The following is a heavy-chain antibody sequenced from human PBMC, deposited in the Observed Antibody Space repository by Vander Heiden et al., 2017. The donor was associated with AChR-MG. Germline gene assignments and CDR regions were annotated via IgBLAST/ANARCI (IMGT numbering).Heavy chain of an antibody. D-gene: IGHD3-10*01. V-gene: IGHV3-23*01. CDR3: ARHYASGRWFYDY. Sequence: EVQLLESGGDSVQPGGSLRLSCAASGFTFSSYAMSWARQAPGKGLDWVAGIMASGGATYYADSVKGRFSISRDNSKNMLFLQMNSLRAEDTAMYYCARHYASGRWFYDYWGQGALVTVSS. CDR1: GFTFSSYA. J-gene: IGHJ4*02. CDR2: IMASGGAT.